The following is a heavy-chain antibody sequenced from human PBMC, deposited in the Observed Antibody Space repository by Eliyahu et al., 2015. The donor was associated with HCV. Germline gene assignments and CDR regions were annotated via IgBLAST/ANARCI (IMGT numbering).Heavy chain of an antibody. D-gene: IGHD1-1*01. V-gene: IGHV1-46*01. CDR1: GYTFTTYY. CDR3: AREALEEDANDF. J-gene: IGHJ4*02. Sequence: QVQLVQPGTEVRKPGASVKISCKASGYTFTTYYMHWVRRAPGQGLEWMGVVTPRDGTTTYAQKFQDRVTMTTDTSATTVYLEVTDLRPDDTAVYYCAREALEEDANDFWGQGTQVTVSS. CDR2: VTPRDGTT.